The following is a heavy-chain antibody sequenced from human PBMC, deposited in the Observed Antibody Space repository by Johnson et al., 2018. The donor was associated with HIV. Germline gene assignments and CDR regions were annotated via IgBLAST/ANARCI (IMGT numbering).Heavy chain of an antibody. CDR1: GFTFDDYA. D-gene: IGHD5-18*01. J-gene: IGHJ3*02. V-gene: IGHV3-43D*04. Sequence: VQLVESGGGLVQPGGSLRLSCAASGFTFDDYAMHWVRQAPGKGLEWVSLISWDGGSTYYADSVKGRFTISRDNNKNSLYLQMNSLRAEDTAVYYCARSNTAMMYDAFDIWGQGTMVTVSS. CDR3: ARSNTAMMYDAFDI. CDR2: ISWDGGST.